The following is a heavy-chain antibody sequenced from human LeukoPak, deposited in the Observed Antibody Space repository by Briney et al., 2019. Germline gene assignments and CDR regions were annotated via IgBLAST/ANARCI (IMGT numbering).Heavy chain of an antibody. Sequence: SETLSLTCTVSGGSISSSSYYWGWIRQPPGKGLEWIGSIYYSGSTYYNPSLKSRVTISVGTSKNQFSLKLSSVTAADTAVYYCARRGGGYYGMDVWGQGTTVTVSS. CDR1: GGSISSSSYY. CDR2: IYYSGST. D-gene: IGHD2-15*01. CDR3: ARRGGGYYGMDV. V-gene: IGHV4-39*01. J-gene: IGHJ6*02.